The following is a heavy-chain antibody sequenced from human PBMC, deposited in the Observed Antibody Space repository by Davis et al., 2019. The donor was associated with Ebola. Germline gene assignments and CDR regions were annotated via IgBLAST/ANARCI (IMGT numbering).Heavy chain of an antibody. V-gene: IGHV3-30*02. J-gene: IGHJ4*02. CDR3: ARDAYCGGDCSHYFDY. CDR2: IWYDGSNK. CDR1: GFTFSSYG. Sequence: GESLKISCAASGFTFSSYGMHWVRQAPGKGLEWVTLIWYDGSNKYYADSVKGRFTISRDNSNSTLYLQMNSLRAEDTAVYYCARDAYCGGDCSHYFDYWGQGTLVTVSS. D-gene: IGHD2-21*02.